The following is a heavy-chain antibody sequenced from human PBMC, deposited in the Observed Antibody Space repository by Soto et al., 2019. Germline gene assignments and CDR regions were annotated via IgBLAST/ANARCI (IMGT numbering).Heavy chain of an antibody. D-gene: IGHD6-6*01. J-gene: IGHJ4*02. CDR3: AKGSASSRPYYFDY. CDR2: ITHSGDWA. V-gene: IGHV3-23*01. Sequence: EVQLLESGGGLVQPGGSLRLSCAASGFSFTSHTMSWVRQAPEKGLEWVSAITHSGDWAWYADSVKGRFTISRDNSRNTLTLQVSSLRADDTSMYYCAKGSASSRPYYFDYWGQGTLVTVSS. CDR1: GFSFTSHT.